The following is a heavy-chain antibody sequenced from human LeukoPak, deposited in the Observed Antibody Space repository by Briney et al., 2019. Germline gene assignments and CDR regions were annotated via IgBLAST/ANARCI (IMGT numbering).Heavy chain of an antibody. CDR3: ARSHGYSSSWYRVIDY. D-gene: IGHD6-13*01. CDR2: IIPIFGTA. CDR1: GGTFSSYA. Sequence: SVKVSCKASGGTFSSYAISWVRQAPGQGLEWMGGIIPIFGTANYAQKFQGRVTITADESTSTAYMELSSLRSEDTAVYYYARSHGYSSSWYRVIDYWGQGTLVTVSS. J-gene: IGHJ4*02. V-gene: IGHV1-69*13.